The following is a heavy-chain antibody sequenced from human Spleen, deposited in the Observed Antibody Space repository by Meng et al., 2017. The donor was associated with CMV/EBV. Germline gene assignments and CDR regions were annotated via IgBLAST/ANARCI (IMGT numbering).Heavy chain of an antibody. D-gene: IGHD5-12*01. Sequence: GGSLRLSCAASGFTVSSNYMSWVRQAPGKGLEWVSVIYSGGSTYYADSVKGRFTISRDNSKNTLYLQMNSLRAEDTAVYYCARVASRSYYYYGMDVWGQGTTVTVSS. CDR2: IYSGGST. V-gene: IGHV3-66*02. J-gene: IGHJ6*02. CDR1: GFTVSSNY. CDR3: ARVASRSYYYYGMDV.